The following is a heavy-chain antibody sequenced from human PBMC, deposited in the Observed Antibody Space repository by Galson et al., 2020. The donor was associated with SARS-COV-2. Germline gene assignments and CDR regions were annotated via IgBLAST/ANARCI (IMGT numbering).Heavy chain of an antibody. CDR3: ATGTPVGATGWFDP. CDR2: FDPEDGET. Sequence: ASVKVSCKVSGYTLTELSMHWVRQAPGKGLEWMGGFDPEDGETIYAQKFQGRVTMTKDTSTDTAYMELSSLRSEDTAVYYCATGTPVGATGWFDPWGQGTLVTVSS. D-gene: IGHD1-26*01. CDR1: GYTLTELS. V-gene: IGHV1-24*01. J-gene: IGHJ5*02.